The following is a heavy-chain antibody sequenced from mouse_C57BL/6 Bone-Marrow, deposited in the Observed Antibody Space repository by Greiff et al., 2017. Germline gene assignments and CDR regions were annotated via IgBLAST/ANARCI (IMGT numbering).Heavy chain of an antibody. CDR2: INYDGSST. V-gene: IGHV5-16*01. D-gene: IGHD2-14*01. J-gene: IGHJ1*03. CDR3: ARDLVYGYDGVSYWYFDV. Sequence: EVQLVESEGGLVQPGSSMKLSCTASGFTFSDYYMAWVRQVPEKGLEWVANINYDGSSTYYLDSLKSRFIISRDNAKNILYLQMSSLKSEDTATYYCARDLVYGYDGVSYWYFDVWGTGTTVTVAS. CDR1: GFTFSDYY.